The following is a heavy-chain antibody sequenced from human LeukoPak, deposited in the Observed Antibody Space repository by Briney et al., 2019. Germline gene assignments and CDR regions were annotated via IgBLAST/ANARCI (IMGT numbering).Heavy chain of an antibody. CDR1: GYIFTSYG. D-gene: IGHD3-22*01. V-gene: IGHV1-18*01. CDR3: ARDINGYYYDSHGYYPTDL. J-gene: IGHJ5*02. CDR2: ISVYNGNT. Sequence: ASVKVSCKASGYIFTSYGISWVRQAPGQGLEWMGWISVYNGNTNYPQRLQCRVTMTKDTSTTTAYMELRSLRSDDTAVYYCARDINGYYYDSHGYYPTDLWGQGTLVTVSS.